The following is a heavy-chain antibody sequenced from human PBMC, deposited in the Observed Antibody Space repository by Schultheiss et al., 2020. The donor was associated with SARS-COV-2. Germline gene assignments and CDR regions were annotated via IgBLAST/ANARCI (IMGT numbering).Heavy chain of an antibody. J-gene: IGHJ4*02. CDR3: ARGLEAGIY. Sequence: SETLSLTCTVSGGSISSGGYYWSWIRQPPGKGLEWIGEINHSGSTNYNPSLKSRVTISVDTSKNQFSLKLSSVTAADTAVYYCARGLEAGIYWGQGTLVTVSS. V-gene: IGHV4-39*07. CDR2: INHSGST. CDR1: GGSISSGGYY. D-gene: IGHD1-14*01.